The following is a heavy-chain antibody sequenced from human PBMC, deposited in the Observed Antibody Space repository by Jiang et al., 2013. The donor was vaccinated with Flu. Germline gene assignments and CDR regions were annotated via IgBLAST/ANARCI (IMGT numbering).Heavy chain of an antibody. V-gene: IGHV1-8*01. D-gene: IGHD6-6*01. CDR2: MNPNSGNT. J-gene: IGHJ2*01. CDR3: ASLQQLEPRYWYFDL. Sequence: RQATGQGLEWMGWMNPNSGNTGYAQKFQGRVTMTRNTSISTAYMELSSLRSEDTAVYYCASLQQLEPRYWYFDLWGRGTLVTVSS.